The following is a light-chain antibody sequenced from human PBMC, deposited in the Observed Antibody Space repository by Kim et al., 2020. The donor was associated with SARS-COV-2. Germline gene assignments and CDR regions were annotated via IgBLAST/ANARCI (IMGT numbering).Light chain of an antibody. J-gene: IGLJ2*01. CDR1: SLRSYY. Sequence: SELTQDPAVSVALGQTVRITCQGDSLRSYYATWYQQKPGQAPILVIYGKNNRPSGIPDRFSGSSSGNTASLTITGTQAGDEADYYCNSRDSNDNVVFGGVTQLTVL. CDR3: NSRDSNDNVV. CDR2: GKN. V-gene: IGLV3-19*01.